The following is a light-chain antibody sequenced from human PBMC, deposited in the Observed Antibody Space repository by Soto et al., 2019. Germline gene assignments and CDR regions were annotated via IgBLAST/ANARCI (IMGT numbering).Light chain of an antibody. J-gene: IGKJ2*01. CDR1: QSVSRH. Sequence: EIVMTQSPATLSVSPGERATLSCRASQSVSRHLAWYQQKPGQAPRLLIYGASTRATGIPARFSGSGSGTEFPLTISSLQSEDFAVYYCQQYNNWPLYTFGQGTKLEIK. CDR2: GAS. CDR3: QQYNNWPLYT. V-gene: IGKV3-15*01.